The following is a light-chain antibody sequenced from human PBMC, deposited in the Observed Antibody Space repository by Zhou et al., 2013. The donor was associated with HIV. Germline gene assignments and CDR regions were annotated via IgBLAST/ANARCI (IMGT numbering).Light chain of an antibody. J-gene: IGKJ4*01. Sequence: DIQMTQSPSTLSASVGDRVTITCRATQDSSSRLAWYQQKPGKVPKLLIYATSTLHSGVPSRFSGSGSGTDFTLTISSLQPEDFATYYCQQAMSFPLSFGGGTKVEI. CDR2: ATS. CDR1: QDSSSR. CDR3: QQAMSFPLS. V-gene: IGKV1-12*01.